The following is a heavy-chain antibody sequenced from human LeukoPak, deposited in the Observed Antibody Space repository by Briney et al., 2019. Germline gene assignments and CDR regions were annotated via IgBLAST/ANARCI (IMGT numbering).Heavy chain of an antibody. CDR1: GYSISSGYY. CDR3: ALTCYCSSTSCYLDDAFDI. J-gene: IGHJ3*02. D-gene: IGHD2-2*01. CDR2: FYHSGST. Sequence: SETLSLTCAVSGYSISSGYYWGWIRQPPGKGLEWIGSFYHSGSTYYNPSLKSRVTISVDTSKNQFSLKLSSVTAADTAVYYCALTCYCSSTSCYLDDAFDIWGQGTMVTVSS. V-gene: IGHV4-38-2*01.